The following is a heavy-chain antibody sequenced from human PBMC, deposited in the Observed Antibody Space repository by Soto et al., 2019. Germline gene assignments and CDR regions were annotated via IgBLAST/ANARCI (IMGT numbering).Heavy chain of an antibody. J-gene: IGHJ6*02. Sequence: GASVKVSCKASGGTFSSYAISWVRQAPGQGLEWMGGIIPIFGTANYAQKFQGRVTITADESTSTAYMELSSLRSEDTAVYYCARGLVTTESRYYYYGMDVWGQGTTVIVSS. CDR3: ARGLVTTESRYYYYGMDV. CDR2: IIPIFGTA. D-gene: IGHD4-4*01. CDR1: GGTFSSYA. V-gene: IGHV1-69*13.